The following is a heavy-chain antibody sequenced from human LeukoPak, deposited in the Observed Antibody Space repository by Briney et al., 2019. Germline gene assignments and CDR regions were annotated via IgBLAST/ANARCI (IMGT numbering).Heavy chain of an antibody. CDR2: IYYSGST. CDR1: GGSISSGDYC. D-gene: IGHD3-22*01. J-gene: IGHJ4*02. CDR3: ARGVGYYDSSGYYYFDY. V-gene: IGHV4-30-4*01. Sequence: SQTLSLTCTVSGGSISSGDYCWSWIRQPPGKGLEWIGYIYYSGSTYYNPSLKSRVTISVDTSKNQFSLKLSSVTAADTAVYYCARGVGYYDSSGYYYFDYWGQGTLVTVSS.